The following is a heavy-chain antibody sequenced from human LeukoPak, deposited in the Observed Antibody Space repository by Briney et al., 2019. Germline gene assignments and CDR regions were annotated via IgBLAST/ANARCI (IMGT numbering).Heavy chain of an antibody. CDR2: IYPGDSDT. Sequence: GESLKISCETSGYRFTNYWIGWVRQMPGKGLEWMGIIYPGDSDTRYSPSFQGQVTISADKSISTAYLQWSSLKASDTAMYYCARRMQLVAHDAFDIWGQGTMVTVSS. CDR1: GYRFTNYW. D-gene: IGHD6-6*01. J-gene: IGHJ3*02. V-gene: IGHV5-51*01. CDR3: ARRMQLVAHDAFDI.